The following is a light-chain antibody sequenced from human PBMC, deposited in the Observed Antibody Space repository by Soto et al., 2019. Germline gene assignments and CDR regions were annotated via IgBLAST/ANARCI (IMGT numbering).Light chain of an antibody. Sequence: EIVMTQSPATLSVSPGERATLSCRASQSVSSNLAWYQQKPGQAPRLLIYGASTRPTGIPARFSGSGSGTEFTLTISSLQSEDFAVYYCQQYNNWPFFTFGGGTKVEIK. CDR1: QSVSSN. V-gene: IGKV3-15*01. CDR2: GAS. CDR3: QQYNNWPFFT. J-gene: IGKJ4*01.